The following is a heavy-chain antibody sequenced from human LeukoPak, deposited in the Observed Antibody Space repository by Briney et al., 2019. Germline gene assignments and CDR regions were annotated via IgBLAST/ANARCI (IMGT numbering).Heavy chain of an antibody. CDR2: IYTSGST. D-gene: IGHD4-17*01. CDR1: GGSISSGSYY. V-gene: IGHV4-61*02. J-gene: IGHJ4*02. Sequence: SETLSLTCTVSGGSISSGSYYWSWIRQPTGKGLEWIGRIYTSGSTNYNPSLKSGVTISVDTSKNQFSLKLSSVTAADTAVYYCARDGDDYGDYGLDYWGQGTLVTVSS. CDR3: ARDGDDYGDYGLDY.